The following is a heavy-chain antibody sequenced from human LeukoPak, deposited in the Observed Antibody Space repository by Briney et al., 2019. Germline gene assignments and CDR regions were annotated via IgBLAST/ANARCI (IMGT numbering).Heavy chain of an antibody. CDR1: GFTFDDYA. Sequence: GRSLRLSCAASGFTFDDYAMHWVRQAPGKGLEWVSGISWNSGSIGYADPVKGRFTISRDNSKNTLYLQMNSLRAEDTAVYYCAKRIAAPPRSFDYWGQGILVTVSS. V-gene: IGHV3-9*01. CDR2: ISWNSGSI. J-gene: IGHJ4*02. D-gene: IGHD6-6*01. CDR3: AKRIAAPPRSFDY.